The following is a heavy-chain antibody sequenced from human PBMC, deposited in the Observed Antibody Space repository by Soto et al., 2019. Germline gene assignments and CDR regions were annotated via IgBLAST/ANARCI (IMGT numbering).Heavy chain of an antibody. J-gene: IGHJ3*02. D-gene: IGHD4-17*01. CDR2: IKGGTGNT. CDR3: ARGAGRSPVTRALDI. V-gene: IGHV1-3*01. CDR1: GYNFTNCA. Sequence: QVQLLQSAAELKMPGASLNLSCKTSGYNFTNCAVHWLRQAPGQRLEWLGWIKGGTGNTRFSERFQDRVTLTRDTSASTVYMELTGLKSEDTAIYYCARGAGRSPVTRALDIWGQGTVVTVSS.